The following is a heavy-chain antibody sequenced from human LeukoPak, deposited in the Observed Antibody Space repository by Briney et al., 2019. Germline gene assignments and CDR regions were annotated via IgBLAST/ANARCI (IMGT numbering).Heavy chain of an antibody. V-gene: IGHV3-30*18. J-gene: IGHJ3*02. Sequence: MRGGRQAPGKGLEWVAVISYDGSNKYYADSVKGRFTISRDNSKNTLYLQMNSLRAEDTAVYYCAKDITMVRGVIITWTSDAFDIWGQGTMVTVSS. D-gene: IGHD3-10*01. CDR2: ISYDGSNK. CDR3: AKDITMVRGVIITWTSDAFDI.